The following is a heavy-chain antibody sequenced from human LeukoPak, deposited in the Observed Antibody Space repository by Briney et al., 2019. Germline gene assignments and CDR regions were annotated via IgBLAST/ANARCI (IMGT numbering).Heavy chain of an antibody. V-gene: IGHV1-18*01. CDR3: ASTMVRGVMPWDYYYYYMDV. D-gene: IGHD3-10*01. CDR1: GYTFTSYG. J-gene: IGHJ6*03. Sequence: GASVKVSCKASGYTFTSYGISWVRQAPGQGLEWMGWISAYNGNTNYAQKLQGRVTMTTDTSTSTAYMELRSLRSDDTAVYYCASTMVRGVMPWDYYYYYMDVWGKGTTVTVSS. CDR2: ISAYNGNT.